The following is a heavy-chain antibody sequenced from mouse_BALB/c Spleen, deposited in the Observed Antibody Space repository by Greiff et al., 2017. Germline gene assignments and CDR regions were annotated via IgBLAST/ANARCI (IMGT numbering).Heavy chain of an antibody. D-gene: IGHD1-1*01. CDR3: ARRGTTVVGHWYFDV. CDR2: ISYSGST. Sequence: VQLKESGPGLVKPSQSLSLTCTVTGYSITSDYAWNWIRQFPGNKLEWMGYISYSGSTSYNPSLKSRISITRDTSKNQFFLQLNSVTTEDTATYYCARRGTTVVGHWYFDVWGAGTTVTVSS. J-gene: IGHJ1*01. CDR1: GYSITSDYA. V-gene: IGHV3-2*02.